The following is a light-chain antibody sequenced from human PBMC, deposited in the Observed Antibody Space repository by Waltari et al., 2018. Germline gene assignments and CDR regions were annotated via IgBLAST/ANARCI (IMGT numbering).Light chain of an antibody. CDR2: EFN. CDR1: NDIGSYNH. Sequence: QSALTQPPSASGSPGQSVTNNDIGSYNHFSWYQHHPGKAPKFIIFEFNKRPSGVPARFSGSNSGNTASLTVSGLQAEDEADYYCTSYGGDNNIVIFGGGTKLTVL. CDR3: TSYGGDNNIVI. V-gene: IGLV2-8*01. J-gene: IGLJ2*01.